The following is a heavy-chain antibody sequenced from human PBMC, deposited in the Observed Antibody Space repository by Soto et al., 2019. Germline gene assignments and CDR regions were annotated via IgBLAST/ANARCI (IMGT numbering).Heavy chain of an antibody. CDR3: ARVHYDILTGYLYFDY. D-gene: IGHD3-9*01. Sequence: PLSLTCAVSGGSISSGGYSWSWIRQPPGKGLEWIGYIYHSGSTYYNPSLKSRVTISVDRSKNQFSLKLSSVTAADTAVYYCARVHYDILTGYLYFDYWGQGTLVTVSS. CDR2: IYHSGST. CDR1: GGSISSGGYS. J-gene: IGHJ4*02. V-gene: IGHV4-30-2*01.